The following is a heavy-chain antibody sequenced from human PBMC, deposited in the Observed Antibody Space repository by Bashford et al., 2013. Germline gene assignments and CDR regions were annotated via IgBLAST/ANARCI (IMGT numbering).Heavy chain of an antibody. Sequence: VRQAPGKGLEWVSSISSSSSYIYYADSVKGRFTISRDNAKNSLYLQMNSLRAEDTAVYYCARAPDTIFGVVTPPFVDYWGQGTLVTVSS. CDR2: ISSSSSYI. D-gene: IGHD3-3*01. CDR3: ARAPDTIFGVVTPPFVDY. J-gene: IGHJ4*02. V-gene: IGHV3-21*01.